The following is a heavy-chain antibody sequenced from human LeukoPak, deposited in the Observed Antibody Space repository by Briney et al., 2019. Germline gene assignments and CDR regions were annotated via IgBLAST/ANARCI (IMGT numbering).Heavy chain of an antibody. J-gene: IGHJ6*02. V-gene: IGHV1-69*13. CDR3: ARDPHIVVVVAATLYYYYYGMDV. D-gene: IGHD2-15*01. Sequence: GASVKVSCKASGGTFSSYAISWVRQAPGQGLEWMGGIIPIFGTANYAQKFQGRVTITADESTSTAYMELSSLRSEDTAVYYCARDPHIVVVVAATLYYYYYGMDVWGQGTTVTVSS. CDR2: IIPIFGTA. CDR1: GGTFSSYA.